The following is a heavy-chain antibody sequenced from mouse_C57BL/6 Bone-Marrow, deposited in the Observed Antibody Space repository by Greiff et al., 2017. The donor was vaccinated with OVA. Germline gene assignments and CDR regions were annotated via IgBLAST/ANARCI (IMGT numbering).Heavy chain of an antibody. CDR2: ISSGSSTI. CDR3: ARPGGNWYFDV. CDR1: GFTFSDYG. V-gene: IGHV5-17*01. Sequence: EVKLVESGGGLVKPGGSLKLSCAASGFTFSDYGMHWVRQAPEKGLEWVAYISSGSSTIYYAETVKGRFTISRDNAKNTLFLQMTSLRSEDTAMYYCARPGGNWYFDVWGTGTTVTVSS. J-gene: IGHJ1*03.